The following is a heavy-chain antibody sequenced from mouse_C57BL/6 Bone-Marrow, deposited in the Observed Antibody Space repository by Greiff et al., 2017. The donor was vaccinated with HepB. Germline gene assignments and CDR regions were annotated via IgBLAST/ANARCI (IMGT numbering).Heavy chain of an antibody. CDR1: GFTFSSYG. J-gene: IGHJ3*01. CDR3: ARRETAQATFAY. V-gene: IGHV5-6*02. D-gene: IGHD3-2*02. Sequence: EVKLMESGGDLVKPGGSLKLSCAASGFTFSSYGMSWVRQTPDKRLEWVATISSGGSYTYYPDSVKGRFTISRDNAKNTLYLQMSSLKSEDTAMYYCARRETAQATFAYWGQGTLVTVSA. CDR2: ISSGGSYT.